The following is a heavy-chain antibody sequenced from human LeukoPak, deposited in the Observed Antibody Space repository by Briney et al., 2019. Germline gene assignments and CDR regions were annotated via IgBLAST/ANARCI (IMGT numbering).Heavy chain of an antibody. D-gene: IGHD5-18*01. CDR2: IYYSGST. Sequence: PSETLSLTCTVSGGSISSYYWSWIRQPPGKGLEWIGYIYYSGSTNYNPSLKSRVTISVDTSKNQFSLKLSSVTAADTAVYYCARTTEGGYTYDYFYYYYMDVWGKGTTVTISS. V-gene: IGHV4-59*01. J-gene: IGHJ6*03. CDR3: ARTTEGGYTYDYFYYYYMDV. CDR1: GGSISSYY.